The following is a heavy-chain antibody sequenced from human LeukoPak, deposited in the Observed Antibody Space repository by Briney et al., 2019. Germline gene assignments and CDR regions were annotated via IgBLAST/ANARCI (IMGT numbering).Heavy chain of an antibody. J-gene: IGHJ4*02. CDR2: IYHSGST. CDR1: GGSISSGGYY. CDR3: ARWGITGTSDY. D-gene: IGHD1-20*01. V-gene: IGHV4-30-2*01. Sequence: SETLSLTCTVSGGSISSGGYYWSWIRQPPGKGLEWIGYIYHSGSTYYNPSLKSRVTISVDTSKNQFSLKLSSVTAADTAVYYCARWGITGTSDYWGQGTLVTVSS.